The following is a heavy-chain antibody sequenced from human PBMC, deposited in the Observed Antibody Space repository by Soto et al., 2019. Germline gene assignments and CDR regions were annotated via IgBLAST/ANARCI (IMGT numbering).Heavy chain of an antibody. D-gene: IGHD1-1*01. CDR1: GFTFSSYA. V-gene: IGHV3-30-3*01. CDR2: ISYDGSNK. Sequence: QVQLVESGGGVVQPGRSLRLSCAASGFTFSSYAMHWVRQAPGKGLEWVAVISYDGSNKYYADSVKGRFTISRDNSKNPLYLQMNSLRAEDTAVYYCARGWELESSYYGMDVWGQGTTVTVSS. CDR3: ARGWELESSYYGMDV. J-gene: IGHJ6*02.